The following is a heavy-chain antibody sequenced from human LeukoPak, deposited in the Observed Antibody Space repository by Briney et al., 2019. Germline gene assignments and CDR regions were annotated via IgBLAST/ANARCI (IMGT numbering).Heavy chain of an antibody. CDR2: IYYSGST. J-gene: IGHJ4*02. CDR1: GGSISSSSYY. V-gene: IGHV4-39*01. CDR3: ARRYCSSTSCWWG. Sequence: PSETLSLTCTVSGGSISSSSYYWGWIRQPPGKGLEWIGSIYYSGSTYYNPSLKSRVTISVDTSKNQFSLKLSSVTAADTAVYYCARRYCSSTSCWWGWGQGTLVTVSS. D-gene: IGHD2-2*01.